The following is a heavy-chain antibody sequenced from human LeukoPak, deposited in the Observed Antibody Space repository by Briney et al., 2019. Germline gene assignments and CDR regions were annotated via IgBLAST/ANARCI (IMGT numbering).Heavy chain of an antibody. CDR2: IKQDGSEK. CDR3: ARGSELRYFDWLLYGYFDY. V-gene: IGHV3-7*03. CDR1: GFTFSNYW. J-gene: IGHJ4*02. Sequence: GGSLRLSCAASGFTFSNYWMSWVRQAPGKGLEWVANIKQDGSEKYYVDSVKGRFTVSRDNAKNSLFLQMNSLRADDTAVYYCARGSELRYFDWLLYGYFDYWGQGTLVTVSS. D-gene: IGHD3-9*01.